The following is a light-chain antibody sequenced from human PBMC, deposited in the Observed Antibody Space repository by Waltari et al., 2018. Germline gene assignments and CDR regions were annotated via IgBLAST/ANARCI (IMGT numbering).Light chain of an antibody. CDR1: QSVLYTSNNKNY. Sequence: DIVMTQSPDSLAVSLGERATINCKSSQSVLYTSNNKNYLAWYQQKPGQPPKLLIYWASTRQSGVPDRFSGSGSGTDFTLTINSLQAEDVATYYCQQYYGNPPWTFGQGTQVELK. V-gene: IGKV4-1*01. CDR2: WAS. CDR3: QQYYGNPPWT. J-gene: IGKJ1*01.